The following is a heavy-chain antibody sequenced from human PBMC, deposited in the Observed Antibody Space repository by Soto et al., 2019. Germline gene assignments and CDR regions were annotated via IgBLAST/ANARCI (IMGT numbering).Heavy chain of an antibody. CDR1: GVSIHNSHSF. CDR2: VYYSGGA. J-gene: IGHJ5*01. V-gene: IGHV4-39*01. D-gene: IGHD2-15*01. Sequence: SETLSLTCTASGVSIHNSHSFWGWIRQPPGKGLEFIGSVYYSGGANYNPSLKSRVTVSIDTSNNQFSLRVNSVTAADTAVYYCGRVVEGATRHTDFDSWGQGILVTVSS. CDR3: GRVVEGATRHTDFDS.